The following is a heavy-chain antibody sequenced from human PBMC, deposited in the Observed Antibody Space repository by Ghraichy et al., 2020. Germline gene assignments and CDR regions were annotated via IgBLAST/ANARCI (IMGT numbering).Heavy chain of an antibody. D-gene: IGHD1-20*01. CDR2: ISSSSYI. CDR3: ARDHNWNYYYYYGMDV. J-gene: IGHJ6*02. CDR1: GFTFSSYS. V-gene: IGHV3-21*01. Sequence: GGSLRLSCAASGFTFSSYSMNWVRQAPGKGLEWVSSISSSSYIYYADSVKGRFTISRDNAKNSLYLQMNSLRAEDTAVYYCARDHNWNYYYYYGMDVWGQGTTVTVSS.